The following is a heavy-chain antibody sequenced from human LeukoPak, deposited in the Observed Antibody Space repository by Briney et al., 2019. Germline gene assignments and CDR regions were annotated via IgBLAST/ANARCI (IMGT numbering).Heavy chain of an antibody. D-gene: IGHD2-15*01. CDR2: IKEDGSEK. CDR1: GFTFSSYW. V-gene: IGHV3-7*01. Sequence: GGSLRLSCAASGFTFSSYWMTWVRQAPGKGLEWVANIKEDGSEKYYVDSVKGRFTISRDNAQNSLFLQMSSLRAEDTAVYYCARDRVADYWGQGTLVTVPS. CDR3: ARDRVADY. J-gene: IGHJ4*02.